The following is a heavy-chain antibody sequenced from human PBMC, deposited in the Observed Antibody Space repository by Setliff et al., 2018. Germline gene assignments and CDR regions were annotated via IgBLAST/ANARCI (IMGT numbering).Heavy chain of an antibody. J-gene: IGHJ4*02. V-gene: IGHV4-59*11. D-gene: IGHD1-1*01. CDR2: IYYSGST. CDR3: ARTGTYRYFDS. CDR1: GGSISSHY. Sequence: SETLSLTCTVSGGSISSHYWSWIRQPPGKGLEWIGYIYYSGSTNYNPSLMSRVTISVDTSKNQFSLKLSSVTAADTAVYYCARTGTYRYFDSWGQGTLVTVSS.